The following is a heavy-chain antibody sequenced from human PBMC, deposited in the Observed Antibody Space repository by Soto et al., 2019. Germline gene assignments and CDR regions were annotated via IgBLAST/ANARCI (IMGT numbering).Heavy chain of an antibody. J-gene: IGHJ4*02. D-gene: IGHD3-10*01. CDR1: GFTFSDHY. V-gene: IGHV3-72*01. Sequence: EVQLVESGGGLVRPGGSLRLSCAASGFTFSDHYIDWVRQAPGKGLEWVGRSRNKAQSYITKYAASVQGRSTISRDGSQNSLFLQMLSLKSEDTAVYYCARWTRGACDYWSQGALVTVSS. CDR2: SRNKAQSYIT. CDR3: ARWTRGACDY.